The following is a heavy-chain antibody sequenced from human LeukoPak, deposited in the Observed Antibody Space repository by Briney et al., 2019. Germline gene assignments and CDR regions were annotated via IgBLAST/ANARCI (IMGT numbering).Heavy chain of an antibody. V-gene: IGHV3-30-3*01. J-gene: IGHJ4*02. D-gene: IGHD5-18*01. CDR1: GFTFSSYA. CDR3: ARDLLVDTAMVTGY. Sequence: GGSLRLSCAASGFTFSSYAMHWVRQAPGKGLEWVAVISYDGSNKYYADSVKGRFTISRDNAKNSLYLQMNSLRAEDTAVYYCARDLLVDTAMVTGYWGQGTLVTVSS. CDR2: ISYDGSNK.